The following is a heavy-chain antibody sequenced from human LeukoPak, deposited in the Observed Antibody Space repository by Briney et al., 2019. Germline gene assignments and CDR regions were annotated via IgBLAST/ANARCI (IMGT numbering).Heavy chain of an antibody. CDR1: RFTFSSYA. V-gene: IGHV3-30*04. J-gene: IGHJ4*02. D-gene: IGHD5-18*01. CDR3: AGNGGYSYGYDPYYFDY. CDR2: ISYDGSNK. Sequence: QPGRSLTLSCAASRFTFSSYAMHWVRQAPGKGLEWVAVISYDGSNKYYAESVKGRFTISRDNSKNTLYLQMNSLRAEDTAVYYCAGNGGYSYGYDPYYFDYWGQGTLVTVSS.